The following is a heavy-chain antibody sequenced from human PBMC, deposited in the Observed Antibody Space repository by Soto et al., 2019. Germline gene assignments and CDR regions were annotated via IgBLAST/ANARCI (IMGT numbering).Heavy chain of an antibody. J-gene: IGHJ4*02. CDR1: GDSISTSFFY. D-gene: IGHD3-3*01. CDR3: ARDSGDVSGVGFDY. CDR2: IYKSGST. V-gene: IGHV4-31*03. Sequence: VELRESGPGLVRPSQTLSLACNVSGDSISTSFFYWGWVRQIPGKGLEWIGYIYKSGSTYYNPSLQSRVRMSVDSSKNQFSLSLSPVTAADTSVYYCARDSGDVSGVGFDYWVPGTLVTVPS.